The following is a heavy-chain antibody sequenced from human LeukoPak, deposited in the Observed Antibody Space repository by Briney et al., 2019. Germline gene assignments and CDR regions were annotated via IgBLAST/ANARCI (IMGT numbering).Heavy chain of an antibody. J-gene: IGHJ3*02. CDR2: INSSSNYI. D-gene: IGHD7-27*01. CDR1: RFTFSNYS. V-gene: IGHV3-21*01. CDR3: ARDSKLGDAFDI. Sequence: GGSLRLSCAASRFTFSNYSMNWVRQAPGKGLEWVSSINSSSNYIYYADSVKGRFTISRDNAKNSLYLQMNSLRAEDTAVYYCARDSKLGDAFDIWGQGTMVTVSS.